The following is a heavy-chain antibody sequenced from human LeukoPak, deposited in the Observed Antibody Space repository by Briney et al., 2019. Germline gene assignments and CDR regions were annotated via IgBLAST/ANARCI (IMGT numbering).Heavy chain of an antibody. CDR3: ARATMVRGVGA. CDR1: GGSFSGYY. V-gene: IGHV4-34*01. CDR2: INHSGST. Sequence: PSETLSLTCAVYGGSFSGYYWSWIRQPPGKGLEWIGEINHSGSTNYNPSLKSRVTISVDTSKNQFPLKLSSVTAADTAVYYCARATMVRGVGAWGQGTLVTVSS. D-gene: IGHD3-10*01. J-gene: IGHJ5*02.